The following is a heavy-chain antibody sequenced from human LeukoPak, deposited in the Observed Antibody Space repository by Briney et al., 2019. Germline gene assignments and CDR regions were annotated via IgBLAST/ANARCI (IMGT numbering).Heavy chain of an antibody. CDR3: AKDPHGDYDSSGYYDY. J-gene: IGHJ4*02. V-gene: IGHV3-23*01. D-gene: IGHD3-22*01. CDR1: GFTFSNYW. CDR2: ISGSGGST. Sequence: GGSLRLSCAASGFTFSNYWLHWVRQAPGKGLEWVSAISGSGGSTYYADSVKGRFTISRDNSKNTLYLQMNSLRAEDTAVYYCAKDPHGDYDSSGYYDYWGQGTLVTVSS.